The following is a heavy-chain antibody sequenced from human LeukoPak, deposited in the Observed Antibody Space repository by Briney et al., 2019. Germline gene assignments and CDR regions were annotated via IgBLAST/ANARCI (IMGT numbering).Heavy chain of an antibody. CDR1: GFTFSSYS. CDR3: ARFAAGGSYYYYMDA. Sequence: GGSLRLSCAASGFTFSSYSMNWVRQAPGKGLEWVSYISSSSSTIYYADSVKGRFTISRDNAKNSLYLQMNSLRADDTAVYYCARFAAGGSYYYYMDAWGKGTTVTVSS. D-gene: IGHD6-25*01. CDR2: ISSSSSTI. J-gene: IGHJ6*03. V-gene: IGHV3-48*01.